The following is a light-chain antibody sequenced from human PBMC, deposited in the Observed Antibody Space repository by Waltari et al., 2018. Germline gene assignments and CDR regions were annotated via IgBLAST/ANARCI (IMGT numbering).Light chain of an antibody. J-gene: IGKJ1*01. Sequence: DSVVTQSQLSMPVTHGEPASISCRSSQSLLHKTGNNYLDWYLQKPGQSPQLLIYLGSNRASWVPYRFSGSGSGTDFTLRISRVEAEYVGVYYCMQSLQSLWTFGPGTKVEIK. V-gene: IGKV2-28*01. CDR1: QSLLHKTGNNY. CDR2: LGS. CDR3: MQSLQSLWT.